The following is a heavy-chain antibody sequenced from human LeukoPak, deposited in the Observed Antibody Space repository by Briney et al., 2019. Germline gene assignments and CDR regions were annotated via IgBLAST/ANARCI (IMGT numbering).Heavy chain of an antibody. D-gene: IGHD6-13*01. Sequence: SETLSLTCAVYGESFSGYYWSWIRQPPGKGLKWIGEINHSGSTNYNPSLKSRVTISVDTSKNQFSLKLSSVTAADTAVYYCASSSSSSWYYFDYWGQGTLVTVSS. V-gene: IGHV4-34*01. CDR1: GESFSGYY. J-gene: IGHJ4*02. CDR3: ASSSSSSWYYFDY. CDR2: INHSGST.